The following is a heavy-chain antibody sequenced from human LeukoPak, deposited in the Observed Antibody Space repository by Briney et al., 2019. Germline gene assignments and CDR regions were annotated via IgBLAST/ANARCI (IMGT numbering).Heavy chain of an antibody. Sequence: GGXLRLSCSASGFTFSSYAMSWVRQAPGKGLEWVSAISDSGDSTYYADSVKGRFTISRDNYKNTLYLQMNSLRAEDTAVYYCAKSSLGDTGAYQYYFDYWGQGTLVTVSS. CDR1: GFTFSSYA. CDR2: ISDSGDST. V-gene: IGHV3-23*01. CDR3: AKSSLGDTGAYQYYFDY. D-gene: IGHD2-8*02. J-gene: IGHJ4*02.